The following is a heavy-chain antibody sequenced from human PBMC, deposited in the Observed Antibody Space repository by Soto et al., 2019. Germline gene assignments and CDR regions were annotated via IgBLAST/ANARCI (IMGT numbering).Heavy chain of an antibody. V-gene: IGHV3-23*01. Sequence: EVQLSESGGGLVQPGGSLRLSCAASGFTFSSYAMSWVRQAPGKGPEWVSAISSSGGGTYYADSVKGRFTISRDNYKNTLYLQMNSLRAEDTAVYYCAKDGRGYYSGGSYWGQGTLVNVSS. CDR3: AKDGRGYYSGGSY. CDR1: GFTFSSYA. D-gene: IGHD2-15*01. J-gene: IGHJ4*02. CDR2: ISSSGGGT.